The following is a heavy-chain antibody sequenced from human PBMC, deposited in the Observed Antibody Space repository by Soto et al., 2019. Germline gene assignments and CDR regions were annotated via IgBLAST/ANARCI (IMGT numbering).Heavy chain of an antibody. CDR1: GYSFAGYW. Sequence: PGESLKISCKGSGYSFAGYWVGWVRQMPGKGLEWMGIIYPGDSDTRYSPSFQGQVTISADKSISTAYLQWSSLKASDTAMYYCASGAPYCSSTSCYGSFDYWGQGTLVTVSS. V-gene: IGHV5-51*01. J-gene: IGHJ4*02. CDR2: IYPGDSDT. CDR3: ASGAPYCSSTSCYGSFDY. D-gene: IGHD2-2*01.